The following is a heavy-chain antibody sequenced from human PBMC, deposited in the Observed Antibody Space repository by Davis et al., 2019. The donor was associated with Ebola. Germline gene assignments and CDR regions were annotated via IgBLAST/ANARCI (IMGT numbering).Heavy chain of an antibody. CDR1: GGSISSSNW. Sequence: SETLSLTCAVSGGSISSSNWWSWVRQPPGKGLEWIGYIHDSGSTYYNPSLKSRVTISVDTSKNQFSLKLSSVTAADTAVYYCAVFRWLQIDYWGQGTLVTVSS. D-gene: IGHD5-24*01. J-gene: IGHJ4*02. CDR3: AVFRWLQIDY. CDR2: IHDSGST. V-gene: IGHV4-4*02.